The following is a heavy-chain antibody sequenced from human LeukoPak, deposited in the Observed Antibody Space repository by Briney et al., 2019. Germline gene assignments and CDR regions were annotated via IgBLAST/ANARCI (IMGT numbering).Heavy chain of an antibody. CDR2: ISAYNGNT. CDR1: GYTFTSYG. D-gene: IGHD2-21*02. CDR3: ARDSRIVVVTDDAFDI. J-gene: IGHJ3*02. Sequence: ASVKVSCKASGYTFTSYGISWVRQAPGQGLEWMGWISAYNGNTNYAQKLQGRVTMTTDTSTSTAYMELRSLRSDDTAVYYCARDSRIVVVTDDAFDIWGQGTMVTVSS. V-gene: IGHV1-18*01.